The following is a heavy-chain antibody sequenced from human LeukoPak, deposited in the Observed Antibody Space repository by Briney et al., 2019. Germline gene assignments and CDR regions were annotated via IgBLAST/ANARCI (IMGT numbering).Heavy chain of an antibody. CDR2: ISWNSGSI. CDR3: AKAHCSSTSCPSAYFDY. D-gene: IGHD2-2*01. V-gene: IGHV3-9*01. Sequence: GGSLRLSCAASGFTFDDYAMHWVRQAPGKGLEWVSGISWNSGSIGYADSVKGRFTISRDNAKNSLYLQMNSLRAEDTALYYCAKAHCSSTSCPSAYFDYWAREPWSPSPQ. J-gene: IGHJ4*02. CDR1: GFTFDDYA.